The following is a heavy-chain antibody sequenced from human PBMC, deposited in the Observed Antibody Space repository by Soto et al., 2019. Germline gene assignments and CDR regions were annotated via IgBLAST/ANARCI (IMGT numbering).Heavy chain of an antibody. CDR2: IYYSGST. D-gene: IGHD5-18*01. J-gene: IGHJ4*02. CDR3: ARLGYSYGPLDY. V-gene: IGHV4-31*03. Sequence: SETLSLTCTVSGGSISSGGYYWSWIRQHPGKGLEWIGYIYYSGSTYYNPSLKSRVTISVDTSKNQFSLKLSSVTAADTAVYYCARLGYSYGPLDYWGQGTLVTVS. CDR1: GGSISSGGYY.